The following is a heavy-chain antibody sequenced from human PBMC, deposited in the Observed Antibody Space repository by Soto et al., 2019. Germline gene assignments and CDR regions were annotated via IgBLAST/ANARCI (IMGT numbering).Heavy chain of an antibody. V-gene: IGHV3-21*01. D-gene: IGHD6-19*01. J-gene: IGHJ4*02. CDR2: ISSTGTYT. CDR1: GFSLSSYT. Sequence: GVSLRLSCAASGFSLSSYTMNWVRQAPGKGLEWVSSISSTGTYTFYGDSVKGRFTISRDNGKNSLFLQMNRLRAEDTAVYFCARDEDYGGIAVGPPRYWGQGTLVTVSS. CDR3: ARDEDYGGIAVGPPRY.